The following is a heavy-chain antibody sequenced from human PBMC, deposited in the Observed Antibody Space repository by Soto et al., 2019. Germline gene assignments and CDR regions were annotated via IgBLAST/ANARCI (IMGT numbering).Heavy chain of an antibody. CDR1: GFSLSSRQVG. J-gene: IGHJ4*02. Sequence: SGPTLVNPTQTVTLTCTFSGFSLSSRQVGGGWIRQPRGKALEWLAHVYWNDDKYYSLSLKSRLTISKDTSKSQVFLTLTNMDPVDTATYYCAHLNTRGYCFEYQGRRALVTVSS. CDR3: AHLNTRGYCFEY. CDR2: VYWNDDK. V-gene: IGHV2-5*01.